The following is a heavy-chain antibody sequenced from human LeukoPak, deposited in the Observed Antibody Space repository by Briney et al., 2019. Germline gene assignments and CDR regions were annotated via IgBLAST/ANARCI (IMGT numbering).Heavy chain of an antibody. V-gene: IGHV4-59*01. CDR3: ARGFDP. J-gene: IGHJ5*02. CDR1: GGYISADY. CDR2: IYYSGSA. Sequence: PSETLSLTCAVSGGYISADYWIWIRQPPGTGLEWIGYIYYSGSANYNPSLKSRVTISVDTSKNQFSLKLSSVTAADTAVYYCARGFDPWGQGTLVTVSS.